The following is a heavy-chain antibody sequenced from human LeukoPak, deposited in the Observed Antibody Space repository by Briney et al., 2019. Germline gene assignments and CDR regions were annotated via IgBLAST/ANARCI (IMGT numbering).Heavy chain of an antibody. V-gene: IGHV1-69*13. Sequence: ASVKVSCKASGGTFSSYAISWVRQAPGQGLEWMGGIIPIFGTANYAQKFQGRVTITADESTSTAYMELSSLRSEDTAVYYCARVGQDYYDSSGYYRYWGQGTLVTVSS. D-gene: IGHD3-22*01. CDR3: ARVGQDYYDSSGYYRY. J-gene: IGHJ4*02. CDR2: IIPIFGTA. CDR1: GGTFSSYA.